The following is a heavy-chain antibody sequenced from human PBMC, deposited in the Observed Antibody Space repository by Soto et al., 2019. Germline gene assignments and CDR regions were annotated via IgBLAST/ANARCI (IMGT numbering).Heavy chain of an antibody. CDR3: AAGKDSSGSLYYYYGMDV. V-gene: IGHV1-69*01. D-gene: IGHD3-22*01. CDR1: GGTFSSYA. CDR2: IIPIFGTA. J-gene: IGHJ6*02. Sequence: QVQLVQSGAEVKKPGSSVKVSCKASGGTFSSYAISWVRQAPGQGLEWMGGIIPIFGTANYAQKFQGRVTITADESTSTAYMELSSVRSEDTAVYYCAAGKDSSGSLYYYYGMDVWGQGTTVTVSS.